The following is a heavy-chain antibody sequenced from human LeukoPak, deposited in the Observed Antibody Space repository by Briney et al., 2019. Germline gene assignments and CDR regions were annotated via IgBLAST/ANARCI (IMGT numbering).Heavy chain of an antibody. D-gene: IGHD6-19*01. V-gene: IGHV4-34*01. CDR2: INHSGST. CDR1: SGSFSYYF. Sequence: PSEIVSLTCAVYSGSFSYYFWSWIRQPPGKGLEWIGEINHSGSTNYNPSLESRVTISVDASRKQFSLKVKSVTSADTAVYYCARLASGWQYYYFDFWGQGTLVTVSS. CDR3: ARLASGWQYYYFDF. J-gene: IGHJ4*02.